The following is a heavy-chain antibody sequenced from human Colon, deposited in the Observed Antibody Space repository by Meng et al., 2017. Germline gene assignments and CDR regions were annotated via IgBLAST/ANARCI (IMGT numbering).Heavy chain of an antibody. CDR3: TTTYGTGP. CDR1: GFTFSNTW. D-gene: IGHD2-8*02. V-gene: IGHV3-15*01. J-gene: IGHJ5*02. Sequence: GESLKISCAASGFTFSNTWMTWVRQAPGGGLEWVGRVRSKAAGGTTEYAAPVRGRFTISRDDSKNTLFLQMESLKSEDTAVYYCTTTYGTGPWGQGTLVTVSS. CDR2: VRSKAAGGTT.